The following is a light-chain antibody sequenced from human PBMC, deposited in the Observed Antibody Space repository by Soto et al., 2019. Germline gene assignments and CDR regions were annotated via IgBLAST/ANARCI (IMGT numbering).Light chain of an antibody. V-gene: IGLV3-21*04. J-gene: IGLJ2*01. CDR2: LDN. Sequence: SYELTQPPSVSVAPGKTARITCGGNNIGSNSVHWYQQKPGQAPVLVIYLDNDRPSGIPERFSGSNSGNTATLTISGVEAGDEADYYCQVWDSSSDPGVVFGGGTKVTVL. CDR3: QVWDSSSDPGVV. CDR1: NIGSNS.